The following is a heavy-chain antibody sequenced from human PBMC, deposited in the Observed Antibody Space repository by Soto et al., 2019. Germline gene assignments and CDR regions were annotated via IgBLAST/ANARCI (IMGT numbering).Heavy chain of an antibody. CDR1: GGSIGSSNW. CDR3: ARGQELPRFGVVITKVDY. J-gene: IGHJ4*02. Sequence: SETLSLTCAVSGGSIGSSNWWCWCRQPPGRGLEWIGEIYSSGRPNYTPSLQSRVTISLSKSKNQFSLKLSSVTAADTVVYYCARGQELPRFGVVITKVDYWGKGTLVT. CDR2: IYSSGRP. D-gene: IGHD3-3*01. V-gene: IGHV4-4*02.